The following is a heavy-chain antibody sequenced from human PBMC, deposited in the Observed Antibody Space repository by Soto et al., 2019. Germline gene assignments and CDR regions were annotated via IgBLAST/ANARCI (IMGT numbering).Heavy chain of an antibody. D-gene: IGHD6-13*01. Sequence: PSETLSLTCAVYGGSFSGYYWSWIRQPPGKGLEWIGEINHSVSTNYNPSLKSRATISLDTPKNQPSLKLTSVPPADTAVYYCARDFISSSWYLPASTCFAPWGQGTLVPVSS. J-gene: IGHJ5*02. CDR2: INHSVST. CDR3: ARDFISSSWYLPASTCFAP. CDR1: GGSFSGYY. V-gene: IGHV4-34*01.